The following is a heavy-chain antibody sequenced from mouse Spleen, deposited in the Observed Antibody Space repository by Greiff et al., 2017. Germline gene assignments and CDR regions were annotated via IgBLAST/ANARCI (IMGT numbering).Heavy chain of an antibody. CDR2: ISSGSSTI. CDR1: GFTFSDYG. Sequence: DVKLVESGGGLVKPGGSLKLSCAASGFTFSDYGMHWVRQAPEKGLEWVAYISSGSSTIYYADTVKGRFTISRDNAKNTLFLQMTSLRSEDTAMYYCASMITTGYAMDYWGQGTSVTVSS. J-gene: IGHJ4*01. V-gene: IGHV5-17*01. D-gene: IGHD2-4*01. CDR3: ASMITTGYAMDY.